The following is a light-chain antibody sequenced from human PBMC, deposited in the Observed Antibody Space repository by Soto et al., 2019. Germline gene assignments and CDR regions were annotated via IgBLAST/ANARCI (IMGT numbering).Light chain of an antibody. CDR1: SSDVGGYNY. Sequence: QSALTQPASVSGSPGQSITISCTGTSSDVGGYNYVSWYQQHPGKAPRLMIFEVSNRPSGGSNRFSGSKSGNSASLTISGLQAEDEADYYCSSYTSRSAVVFGTGTRSPS. J-gene: IGLJ1*01. CDR2: EVS. V-gene: IGLV2-14*01. CDR3: SSYTSRSAVV.